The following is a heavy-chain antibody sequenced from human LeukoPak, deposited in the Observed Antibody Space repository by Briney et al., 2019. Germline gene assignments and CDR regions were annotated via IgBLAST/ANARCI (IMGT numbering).Heavy chain of an antibody. Sequence: SETLSLTCTVSGGSISSSSYYWGWIRQPPGKGLEWIGSIYYSGSTYYNPSLKSRVTISVDTSKNQFSLKLSSVTAADTAAYYCARHAYSSGWFLLNYFDYWGQGTLVTVSS. CDR3: ARHAYSSGWFLLNYFDY. D-gene: IGHD6-19*01. J-gene: IGHJ4*02. CDR2: IYYSGST. CDR1: GGSISSSSYY. V-gene: IGHV4-39*01.